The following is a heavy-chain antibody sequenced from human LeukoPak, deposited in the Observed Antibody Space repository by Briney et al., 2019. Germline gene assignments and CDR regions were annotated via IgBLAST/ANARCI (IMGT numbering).Heavy chain of an antibody. CDR1: GFTFSSYW. J-gene: IGHJ4*02. V-gene: IGHV3-7*01. CDR3: AKDLYFYYFDY. CDR2: IKQDGSEK. D-gene: IGHD2/OR15-2a*01. Sequence: GGSLRLSCAASGFTFSSYWMGWVRQAPGKGLEWVANIKQDGSEKYYVDSVKGRFTISRDNSKNTLYLQMNSLRAEDTAVYYCAKDLYFYYFDYWGQGTLVTVSS.